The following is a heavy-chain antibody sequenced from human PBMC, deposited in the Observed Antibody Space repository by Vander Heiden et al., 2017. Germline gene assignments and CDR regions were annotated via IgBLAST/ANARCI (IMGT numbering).Heavy chain of an antibody. CDR1: GLNFSRYT. Sequence: EVQLVESGGGLVKLVGSLRPSCAASGLNFSRYTKKWARQAPGKGLEWVSTISRDGTAIYYANSVKGRFTISRNNAKNSLYLQMSSLRAEDTAVYYCDAADDWGQGTLVTVSS. V-gene: IGHV3-21*01. CDR2: ISRDGTAI. J-gene: IGHJ4*02. D-gene: IGHD6-13*01. CDR3: DAADD.